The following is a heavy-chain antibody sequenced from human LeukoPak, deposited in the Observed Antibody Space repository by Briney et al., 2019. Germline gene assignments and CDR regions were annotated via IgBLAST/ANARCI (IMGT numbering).Heavy chain of an antibody. Sequence: GGSLRLSCAASGFTFSSYAMNWVRQAPGKGLEWVSCISGSSTYIYYADSLKGRFTISRDNAKNSLYLQMNSLRAEDTAVYYCARESDHSGDAFDIWGQGTMVTVSS. CDR3: ARESDHSGDAFDI. V-gene: IGHV3-21*01. J-gene: IGHJ3*02. CDR2: ISGSSTYI. CDR1: GFTFSSYA. D-gene: IGHD1-26*01.